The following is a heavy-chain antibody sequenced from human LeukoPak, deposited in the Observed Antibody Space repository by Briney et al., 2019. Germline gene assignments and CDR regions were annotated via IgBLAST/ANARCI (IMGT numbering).Heavy chain of an antibody. CDR3: ARDRYKYYYDSSADHDPAWYFDL. D-gene: IGHD3-22*01. Sequence: PSETLSLTCTVSGGSISSGSYYWSWIRQPAGKGLEWIGHISTSGSTNYNPSLKSRVTMSVDTSKNHFSLKLSSVTAADTAVYYCARDRYKYYYDSSADHDPAWYFDLWGRGTLVTVSS. CDR1: GGSISSGSYY. CDR2: ISTSGST. J-gene: IGHJ2*01. V-gene: IGHV4-61*09.